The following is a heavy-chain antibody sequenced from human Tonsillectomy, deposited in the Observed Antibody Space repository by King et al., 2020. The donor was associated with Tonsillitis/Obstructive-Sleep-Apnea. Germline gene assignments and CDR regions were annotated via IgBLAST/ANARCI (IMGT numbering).Heavy chain of an antibody. CDR1: GFTFSGSA. J-gene: IGHJ3*02. CDR2: IRSKANSYAT. D-gene: IGHD2-15*01. V-gene: IGHV3-73*02. Sequence: VQLVESGGGLVQPGGSLKLSCAASGFTFSGSAMHWVRQASGKGLEWVGRIRSKANSYATAYAASVKGRFTISRDDSKNKAYLQMNSLKTEETAVYYCTRLNCSGGSCYYDAFDIWGQGTMVTVSS. CDR3: TRLNCSGGSCYYDAFDI.